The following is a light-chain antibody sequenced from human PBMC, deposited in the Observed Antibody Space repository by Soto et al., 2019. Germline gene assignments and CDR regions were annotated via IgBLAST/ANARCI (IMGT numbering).Light chain of an antibody. CDR1: QSVSSS. CDR2: DAS. CDR3: QQRSNWYT. J-gene: IGKJ2*01. Sequence: EIVLTQSPATLSLSPGERATLSCRASQSVSSSLAWYQQKPGQAPRLLIYDASNRATGIPARFSGGGSGTDFTLTISILEPEVFAVYYCQQRSNWYTFGQGTKLEIK. V-gene: IGKV3-11*01.